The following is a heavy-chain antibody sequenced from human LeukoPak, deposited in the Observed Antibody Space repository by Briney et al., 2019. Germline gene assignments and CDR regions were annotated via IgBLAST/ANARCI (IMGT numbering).Heavy chain of an antibody. D-gene: IGHD3-16*01. CDR1: GYTFTSYY. Sequence: ASVKVSCKASGYTFTSYYMHWVRQAPGQGLEWMGIINPSGGSTSYAQKFQGRVTMTRDMSTSTVYMELSSLRSEDTAVYYCARGPLRRFEVVYFQHWGQGTLVTVSS. CDR2: INPSGGST. V-gene: IGHV1-46*01. CDR3: ARGPLRRFEVVYFQH. J-gene: IGHJ1*01.